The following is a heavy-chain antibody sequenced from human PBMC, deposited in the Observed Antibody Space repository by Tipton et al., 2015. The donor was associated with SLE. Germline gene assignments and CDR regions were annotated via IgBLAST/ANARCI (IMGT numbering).Heavy chain of an antibody. CDR1: GFTVSTSY. J-gene: IGHJ4*02. CDR2: IYSAGST. Sequence: SLRLSCAASGFTVSTSYMSWVRQAPGKGLEWVSIIYSAGSTFYADSVKGRFTVSRDNSKNTLYLQMNGLRPDDTAVYYCARDSSFDYYFDHWGQGTLVTVSS. CDR3: ARDSSFDYYFDH. V-gene: IGHV3-53*05. D-gene: IGHD3-9*01.